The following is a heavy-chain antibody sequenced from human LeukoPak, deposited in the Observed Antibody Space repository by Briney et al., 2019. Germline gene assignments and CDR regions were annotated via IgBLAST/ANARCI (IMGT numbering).Heavy chain of an antibody. V-gene: IGHV3-33*01. Sequence: LSGGSRRLSCAAARSTFSSYGMHWVRQAPGKGLEWVAVIWYDGSNKYYADSVKGRFTISRDNSKNTLYLQMNSLRAEDTAVYYCARDGGYDYPGYVGPDYWGQGTLVTVSS. D-gene: IGHD5-12*01. CDR3: ARDGGYDYPGYVGPDY. CDR1: RSTFSSYG. CDR2: IWYDGSNK. J-gene: IGHJ4*02.